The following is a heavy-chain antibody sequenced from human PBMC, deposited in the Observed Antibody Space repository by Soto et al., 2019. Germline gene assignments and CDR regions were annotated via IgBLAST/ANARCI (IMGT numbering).Heavy chain of an antibody. V-gene: IGHV5-51*01. CDR1: GYSFSSYW. CDR3: ARHRLRSLEWRSGLDV. D-gene: IGHD3-3*01. CDR2: IYPGDSET. J-gene: IGHJ6*02. Sequence: EVQLVQSGAEVKKPGESLKISCQGSGYSFSSYWIGWVRQMPGKGLEWMGIIYPGDSETKYSPSFRGQVTFSVDKSSNTAYLQWSSLKASDSAMYYCARHRLRSLEWRSGLDVWGQGTTVTVSS.